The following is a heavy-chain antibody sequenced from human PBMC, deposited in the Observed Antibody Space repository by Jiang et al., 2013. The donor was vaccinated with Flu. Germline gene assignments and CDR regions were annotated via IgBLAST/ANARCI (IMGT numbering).Heavy chain of an antibody. J-gene: IGHJ4*02. D-gene: IGHD2-15*01. V-gene: IGHV1-18*01. CDR1: SYTFTSYG. Sequence: SGAEVKKPGASVKVSCKASSYTFTSYGISWVRQAPGQGLEWMGWISAYNGNTHYAQKLQGRVTMTTDTSTSTAYMDLRSLRSDDTAVYYCARDPNRLYCSGGSCYSPLFDYWGQGTLVTVSS. CDR2: ISAYNGNT. CDR3: ARDPNRLYCSGGSCYSPLFDY.